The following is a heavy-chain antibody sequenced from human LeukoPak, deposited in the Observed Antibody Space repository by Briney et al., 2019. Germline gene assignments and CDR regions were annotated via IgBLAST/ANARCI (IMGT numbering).Heavy chain of an antibody. CDR1: TFTFSSYG. J-gene: IGHJ4*02. Sequence: PGGSLRLSCGASTFTFSSYGMSWVRQAPGKGLEWVSVIYSGGSTYYADSVKGRFTISRDNSKNTLYLQMNSLRAEDTAVYYCARRRVGATLGGFDYWGQGTLVTVSS. D-gene: IGHD1-26*01. CDR3: ARRRVGATLGGFDY. V-gene: IGHV3-53*01. CDR2: IYSGGST.